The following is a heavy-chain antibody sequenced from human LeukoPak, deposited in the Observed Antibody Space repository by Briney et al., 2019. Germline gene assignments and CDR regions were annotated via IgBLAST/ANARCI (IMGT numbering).Heavy chain of an antibody. CDR1: GFTFSSYA. D-gene: IGHD5-18*01. Sequence: GGSLRLSCAASGFTFSSYAMSWVRQAPGKGLEWVSAISGSGGSTYYADSVKGRFTISRDNSKNTLSLQMNSLRAEDTAVYYCAKDIAQGYTFGSIEQDYWGQGTLVTVSS. CDR3: AKDIAQGYTFGSIEQDY. J-gene: IGHJ4*02. CDR2: ISGSGGST. V-gene: IGHV3-23*01.